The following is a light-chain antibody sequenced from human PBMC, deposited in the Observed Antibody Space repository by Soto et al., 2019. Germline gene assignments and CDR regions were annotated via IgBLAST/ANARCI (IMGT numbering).Light chain of an antibody. V-gene: IGKV1-13*02. J-gene: IGKJ4*01. Sequence: AIRLTQSPSSLSASVGDRVTITCRASQGISSALAWYQQKPGKAPKLLIYDASSLESGVPSRFSGSGTRTDFTLTISSLQHEDFATYYCHQFKSYPLTFGGGNKVEIK. CDR2: DAS. CDR3: HQFKSYPLT. CDR1: QGISSA.